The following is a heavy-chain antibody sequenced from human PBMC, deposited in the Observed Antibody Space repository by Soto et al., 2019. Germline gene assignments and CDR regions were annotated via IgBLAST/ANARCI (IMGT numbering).Heavy chain of an antibody. V-gene: IGHV3-15*01. Sequence: GGSLRLSCAASGFTFSNAWMSWVRQAPGKGLEWVGRIKSKTDGGTTDYAAPVKGRFTISRDDSKNTLYLQMNSLKTEDTAVYYCTTDFDYIWGSYSRPSTYWGQGTLVTVSS. CDR2: IKSKTDGGTT. CDR3: TTDFDYIWGSYSRPSTY. CDR1: GFTFSNAW. J-gene: IGHJ4*02. D-gene: IGHD3-16*01.